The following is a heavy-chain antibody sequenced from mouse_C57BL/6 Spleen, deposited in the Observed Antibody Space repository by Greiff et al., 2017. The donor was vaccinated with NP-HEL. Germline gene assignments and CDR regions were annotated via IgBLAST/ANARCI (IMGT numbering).Heavy chain of an antibody. Sequence: QVQLQQPGAELVMPGASVKLSCKASGYTFTSYWMHWVKQRPGQGLEWIGEIDPSDSYTTYNQKFKGKSTLTVDKSSSTAYRQLSSLTSEDSAVYYCARRGLYAMDYWGQGTSVTVSA. J-gene: IGHJ4*01. V-gene: IGHV1-69*01. CDR1: GYTFTSYW. CDR3: ARRGLYAMDY. CDR2: IDPSDSYT.